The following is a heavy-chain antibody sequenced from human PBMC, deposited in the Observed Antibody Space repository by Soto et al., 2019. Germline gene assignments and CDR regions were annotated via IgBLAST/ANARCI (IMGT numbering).Heavy chain of an antibody. CDR3: ARDLWYCTNGVCLIYYYYYGMDV. CDR2: ISSSSSYI. V-gene: IGHV3-21*01. CDR1: GFTFSSYS. Sequence: PGGSLRLSCAASGFTFSSYSMNWVRQAPGKGLEWVSSISSSSSYIYYADSVKGRFTISRDNAKNSLYLQMNSLRAEDTAVYYCARDLWYCTNGVCLIYYYYYGMDVWRQGTTVTVSS. J-gene: IGHJ6*02. D-gene: IGHD2-8*01.